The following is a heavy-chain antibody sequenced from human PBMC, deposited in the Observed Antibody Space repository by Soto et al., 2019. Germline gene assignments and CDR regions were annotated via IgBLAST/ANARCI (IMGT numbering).Heavy chain of an antibody. V-gene: IGHV5-10-1*01. Sequence: GESLKISCKGSGYSFTSYWISWVRQMPGKGLEWMGRIDPSDSYTNYSPSFQGHVTISADKSISTAYLQWSSLKASDTAMYYCARHSAARPSYGLLFDPWGQGTLGTVS. CDR3: ARHSAARPSYGLLFDP. CDR2: IDPSDSYT. CDR1: GYSFTSYW. J-gene: IGHJ5*02. D-gene: IGHD6-6*01.